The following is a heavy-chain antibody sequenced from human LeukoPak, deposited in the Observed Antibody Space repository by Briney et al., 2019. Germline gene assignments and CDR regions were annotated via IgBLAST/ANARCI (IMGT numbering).Heavy chain of an antibody. V-gene: IGHV3-21*01. Sequence: GGSLTLSCAASGFTFSSYSMNWVRQAPGKGLEWVSSISSSSSYIYYADSVKGRFTISRDNAKNSLYLQMNSLRAEDTAVYYCARELAGGSFDYWGQGTLVTVSS. J-gene: IGHJ4*02. CDR3: ARELAGGSFDY. CDR2: ISSSSSYI. D-gene: IGHD7-27*01. CDR1: GFTFSSYS.